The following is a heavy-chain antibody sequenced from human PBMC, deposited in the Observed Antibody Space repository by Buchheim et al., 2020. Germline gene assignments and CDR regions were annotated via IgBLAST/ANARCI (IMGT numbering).Heavy chain of an antibody. Sequence: VQLVESGGGVVQPGRSLRLSCAASGFTFSSYGMHWVRQAPGKGLEWVAVISYDGSNKYYADSVKGRFTISRDNSKNTLYLQMNSLRAEDTAVYYCAKTRETGTIEGYYYGMDVWGQGTT. V-gene: IGHV3-30*18. CDR2: ISYDGSNK. CDR3: AKTRETGTIEGYYYGMDV. J-gene: IGHJ6*02. CDR1: GFTFSSYG. D-gene: IGHD1-7*01.